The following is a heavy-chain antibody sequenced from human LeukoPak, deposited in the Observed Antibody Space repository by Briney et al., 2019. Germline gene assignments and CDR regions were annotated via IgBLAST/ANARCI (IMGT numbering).Heavy chain of an antibody. CDR1: GGSISSYY. Sequence: SETLSPTCTVSGGSISSYYWSWIRQPPGKGLEWIGYIYYSGSTNYNPSLKSRVTISVDTSKNQFSLKLSSVTAADTAVYYCASARDFGWEGIWNWGQGTLVTVSS. CDR2: IYYSGST. D-gene: IGHD6-19*01. J-gene: IGHJ4*02. V-gene: IGHV4-59*08. CDR3: ASARDFGWEGIWN.